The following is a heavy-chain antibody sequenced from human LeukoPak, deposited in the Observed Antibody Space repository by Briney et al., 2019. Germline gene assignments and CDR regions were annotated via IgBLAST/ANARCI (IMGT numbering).Heavy chain of an antibody. CDR1: GGPLSEYY. CDR2: INHSGST. Sequence: SETLPLMCCVYGGPLSEYYGRWIRQPPGKGLEWIGEINHSGSTNYNPSLKSRVTISVDTSKNQFSLKLSSVTAADTAVYYCVRMIAARMDYGGKGTLVTVSS. D-gene: IGHD6-6*01. J-gene: IGHJ4*02. CDR3: VRMIAARMDY. V-gene: IGHV4-34*01.